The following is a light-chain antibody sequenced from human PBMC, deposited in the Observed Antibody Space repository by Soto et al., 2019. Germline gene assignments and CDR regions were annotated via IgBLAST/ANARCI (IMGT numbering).Light chain of an antibody. Sequence: EIVMAQSPATLSVSPGERATLSCRASQSFSSNLAWYQQKPGQAPRLLMYGASTRATGIPARFSGSGSGTEFTLTISSLQSEDFAVYYCQQYNNWPWTFGQGTKVDIK. J-gene: IGKJ1*01. CDR2: GAS. V-gene: IGKV3-15*01. CDR1: QSFSSN. CDR3: QQYNNWPWT.